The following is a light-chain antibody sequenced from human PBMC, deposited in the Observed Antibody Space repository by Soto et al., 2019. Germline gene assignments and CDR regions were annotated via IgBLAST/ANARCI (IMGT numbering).Light chain of an antibody. V-gene: IGKV3-20*01. CDR1: QSVSSSH. CDR3: HHYGRSPIFT. Sequence: EIVLTQSPGTLSLSPGERATLSCRASQSVSSSHLAWYQQKPGQAPRLLIYAASTRAAGIPDRFSGSGSGTDFTLTISRLEPEDFGVFFCHHYGRSPIFTFGPGTTVDMK. CDR2: AAS. J-gene: IGKJ3*01.